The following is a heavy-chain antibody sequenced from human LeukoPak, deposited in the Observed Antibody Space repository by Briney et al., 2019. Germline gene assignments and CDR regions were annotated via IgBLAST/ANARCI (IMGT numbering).Heavy chain of an antibody. CDR1: GFTFDDYA. J-gene: IGHJ3*01. CDR2: IGWNSGSR. CDR3: AKEIGGRRSAYYWDPCDF. D-gene: IGHD3-22*01. Sequence: GGSLRLSCAASGFTFDDYAMHWVRQVPGKGLEWVSGIGWNSGSRGYADSVKGRFTISRDNARNSLYLQMNSQRAEDTLLYYCAKEIGGRRSAYYWDPCDFWGQGPMVTVSS. V-gene: IGHV3-9*01.